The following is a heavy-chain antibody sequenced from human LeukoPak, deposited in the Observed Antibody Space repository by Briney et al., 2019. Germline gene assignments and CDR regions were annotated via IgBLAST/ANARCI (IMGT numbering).Heavy chain of an antibody. CDR3: TDGSYPDAFDI. CDR2: INHSGST. Sequence: SSETLSLTCAVYGGSFSGYYWSRIRQPPGKGLEWIGEINHSGSTNYNPSLKSRVTISVDTSKNQFSLKLSSVTAADTAVYYCTDGSYPDAFDIWGQGTMVTVSS. D-gene: IGHD1-26*01. CDR1: GGSFSGYY. V-gene: IGHV4-34*01. J-gene: IGHJ3*02.